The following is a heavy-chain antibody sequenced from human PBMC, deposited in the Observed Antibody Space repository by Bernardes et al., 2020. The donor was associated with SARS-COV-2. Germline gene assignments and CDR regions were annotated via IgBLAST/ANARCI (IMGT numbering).Heavy chain of an antibody. CDR2: IYYSGST. Sequence: SETLSLTCTVSGGSISSSSYYWGWIRQPPGKGLEWIGSIYYSGSTYYNPSLKSRVTISVDTSKNQFSLKLSSVTAADTAVYYCARVWKMATIRGNSKTVFDYWGQGTLVTVSS. V-gene: IGHV4-39*01. CDR3: ARVWKMATIRGNSKTVFDY. J-gene: IGHJ4*02. CDR1: GGSISSSSYY. D-gene: IGHD5-12*01.